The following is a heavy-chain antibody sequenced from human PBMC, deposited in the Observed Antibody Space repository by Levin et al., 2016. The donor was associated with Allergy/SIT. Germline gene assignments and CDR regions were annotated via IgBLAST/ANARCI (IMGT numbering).Heavy chain of an antibody. J-gene: IGHJ5*02. CDR2: INHSGST. Sequence: SETLSLTCAVYGGSFSGYYWSWIRQPPGKGLEWIGEINHSGSTNYNPSLKSRVTISVDTSKNQFSLKLSSVTAADTAVYYCARGSSWVGGNWFDPWGQGTLVTVSS. CDR3: ARGSSWVGGNWFDP. D-gene: IGHD6-13*01. V-gene: IGHV4-34*01. CDR1: GGSFSGYY.